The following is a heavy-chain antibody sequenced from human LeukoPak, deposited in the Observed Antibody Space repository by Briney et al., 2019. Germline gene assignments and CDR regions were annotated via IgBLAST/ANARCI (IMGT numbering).Heavy chain of an antibody. V-gene: IGHV3-48*03. CDR1: GFTFNSYE. D-gene: IGHD5-18*01. CDR2: ISSSATTI. Sequence: PGGSLRLSCAASGFTFNSYEMNWVRQAPGKGLEWISYISSSATTIYYADSVKGRFTISRDNAKNSLYLQMNSLRAEDTALYYCARRQQWDFDYWGQGTLVTVS. J-gene: IGHJ4*02. CDR3: ARRQQWDFDY.